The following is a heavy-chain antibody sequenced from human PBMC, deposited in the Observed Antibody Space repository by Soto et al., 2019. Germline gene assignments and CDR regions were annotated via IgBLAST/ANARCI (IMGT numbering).Heavy chain of an antibody. CDR2: ISYDGSNK. Sequence: LRVSCAASGFTVSSYGRHWVRQAPGKGLEWVAVISYDGSNKYYADSVKGRFTISRDNSKNTLYLQMNSLRAEDTAVYYCAKALAPVAPLDYWGQGTLVTVCS. CDR1: GFTVSSYG. V-gene: IGHV3-30*18. D-gene: IGHD5-12*01. CDR3: AKALAPVAPLDY. J-gene: IGHJ4*02.